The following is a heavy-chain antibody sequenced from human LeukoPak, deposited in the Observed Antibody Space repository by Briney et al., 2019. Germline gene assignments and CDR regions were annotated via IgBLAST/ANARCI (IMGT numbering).Heavy chain of an antibody. Sequence: ASVRVSCKTSGYSFTNYYIHWVRQAPGQGLEWMGWINTKSGRTSSARKFQGRVTMTRDPSITTVYMDMAWLTSDDTAIYFCARADFIDAGPYLIGPWGQGTLVTVSS. D-gene: IGHD3-3*01. J-gene: IGHJ5*02. CDR2: INTKSGRT. CDR3: ARADFIDAGPYLIGP. V-gene: IGHV1-2*02. CDR1: GYSFTNYY.